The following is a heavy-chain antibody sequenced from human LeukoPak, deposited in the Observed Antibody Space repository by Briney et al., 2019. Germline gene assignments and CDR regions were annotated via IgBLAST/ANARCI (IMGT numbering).Heavy chain of an antibody. D-gene: IGHD2-2*01. V-gene: IGHV1-69*04. CDR1: GGTFSSYA. Sequence: SVKVSCKASGGTFSSYAISWVRQAPGQGLEWMGRIIPIFGIANYAQKFQGRVTITADKSTSTAYMELSSLRSEDTAVYYCARVDARYCSSTSCPPVYWGQGTLVTVSS. CDR3: ARVDARYCSSTSCPPVY. J-gene: IGHJ4*02. CDR2: IIPIFGIA.